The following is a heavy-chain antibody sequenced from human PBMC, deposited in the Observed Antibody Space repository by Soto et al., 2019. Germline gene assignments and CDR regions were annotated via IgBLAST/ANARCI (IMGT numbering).Heavy chain of an antibody. CDR1: GFTFSYYY. J-gene: IGHJ6*03. D-gene: IGHD1-26*01. CDR3: ARAAMEHVYYYYYMDV. Sequence: GGSLRLSCAASGFTFSYYYMSWIRQAPGKGLEWVSYISSSGSTIYYADSVKGRFTISRDNAKNSLYLQMNSLRAEDTAVYYCARAAMEHVYYYYYMDVWGKGTTVTVSS. CDR2: ISSSGSTI. V-gene: IGHV3-11*01.